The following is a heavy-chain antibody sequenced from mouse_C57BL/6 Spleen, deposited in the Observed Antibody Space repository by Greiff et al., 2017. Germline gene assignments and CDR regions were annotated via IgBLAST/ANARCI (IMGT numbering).Heavy chain of an antibody. CDR2: ISSGSSTI. Sequence: EVKLVESGGGSVKPGGSLKLSCAASGFTFSDYGMHWVRQAPEKGLEWVAYISSGSSTIYYADTVKGRFTISRDNAKNTLFLQMTSLRSEDTAMYYCATLYDYDDFDVWGTGTTVTVSS. CDR3: ATLYDYDDFDV. CDR1: GFTFSDYG. J-gene: IGHJ1*03. V-gene: IGHV5-17*01. D-gene: IGHD2-4*01.